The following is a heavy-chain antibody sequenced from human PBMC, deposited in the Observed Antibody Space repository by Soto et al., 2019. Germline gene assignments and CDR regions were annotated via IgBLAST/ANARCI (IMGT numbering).Heavy chain of an antibody. V-gene: IGHV3-23*01. J-gene: IGHJ5*02. D-gene: IGHD5-18*01. CDR2: ISGSGGST. CDR1: GFTFSSYA. Sequence: PGGSLRLSCAASGFTFSSYAMSWVRQAPGKGLEWVSAISGSGGSTYYADSVKGRFTISRDNSKNTLYLQMNSLRAEDTAVYYCAKAFRYGFGVPLDPWGQGTLVTVSS. CDR3: AKAFRYGFGVPLDP.